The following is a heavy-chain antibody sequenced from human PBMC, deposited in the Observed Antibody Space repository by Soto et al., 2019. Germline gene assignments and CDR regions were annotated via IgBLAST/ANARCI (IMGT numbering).Heavy chain of an antibody. CDR2: IDPRDSYT. D-gene: IGHD2-2*01. V-gene: IGHV5-10-1*01. CDR3: ARLYCSSSTCDSWFDP. Sequence: GESVKISWTRFGDTFITFWMSWVRIMPGRGLECLRRIDPRDSYTNYSPSFQGHVTISVDKSISTAYLQWGSLKASDTAMYYCARLYCSSSTCDSWFDPWGQGTLVTVSS. J-gene: IGHJ5*02. CDR1: GDTFITFW.